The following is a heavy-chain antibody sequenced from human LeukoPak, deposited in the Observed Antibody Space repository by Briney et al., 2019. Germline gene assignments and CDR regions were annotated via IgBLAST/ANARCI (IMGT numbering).Heavy chain of an antibody. J-gene: IGHJ6*02. CDR1: GFTVSSNY. V-gene: IGHV3-53*01. CDR3: ARDRIVEQLAQIYYYYGMDV. Sequence: GGSLRLSCAASGFTVSSNYMSWVRQAPGKGLEWVSVIYSGGSTYYADSVKGRFTISRDSSKNTLYLQMNSLRAEDTAVYYCARDRIVEQLAQIYYYYGMDVWGQGTAVTVSS. D-gene: IGHD6-6*01. CDR2: IYSGGST.